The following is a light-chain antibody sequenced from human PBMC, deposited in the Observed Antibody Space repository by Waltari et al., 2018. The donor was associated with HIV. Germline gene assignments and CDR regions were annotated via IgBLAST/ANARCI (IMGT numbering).Light chain of an antibody. CDR2: DAS. V-gene: IGKV3-11*01. CDR3: QQRTNWPPYS. CDR1: QSVGSY. Sequence: EIVLTQSPATLSLSPGERATLSCRASQSVGSYLAWYQQKPGQAPRLLIYDASNRATGIAARFSGSGSGTDFTLTISSLEPEDFAVYYCQQRTNWPPYSFGQGTKLEIK. J-gene: IGKJ2*03.